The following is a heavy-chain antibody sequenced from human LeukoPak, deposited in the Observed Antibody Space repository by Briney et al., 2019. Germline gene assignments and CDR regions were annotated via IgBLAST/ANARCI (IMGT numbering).Heavy chain of an antibody. CDR3: ARDYDILTGLDY. J-gene: IGHJ4*02. CDR2: IYSGGST. D-gene: IGHD3-9*01. V-gene: IGHV3-66*01. Sequence: GGSLRLSCAASGFTVSSNYMSWVRQAPGKGLEWVSVIYSGGSTYYADSVKGRFTISRDNSKNTLYLQMNSLRAEDTAVYYCARDYDILTGLDYWGQGTLVTVSS. CDR1: GFTVSSNY.